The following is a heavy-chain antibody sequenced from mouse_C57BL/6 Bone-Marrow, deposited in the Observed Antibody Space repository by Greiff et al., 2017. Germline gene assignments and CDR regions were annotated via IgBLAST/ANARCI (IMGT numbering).Heavy chain of an antibody. CDR2: IDPANGNT. D-gene: IGHD2-2*01. V-gene: IGHV14-3*01. J-gene: IGHJ3*01. CDR1: GFNIKNTY. Sequence: EVQLVESVAELVRPGASVKLSCTASGFNIKNTYMHWVKQRPEQGLEWIGRIDPANGNTKYAPKFQGKATITADTSSNTAYLQLSSLTSEDTAIYYCARPDLLWLRSWFAYWGQGTLVTVSA. CDR3: ARPDLLWLRSWFAY.